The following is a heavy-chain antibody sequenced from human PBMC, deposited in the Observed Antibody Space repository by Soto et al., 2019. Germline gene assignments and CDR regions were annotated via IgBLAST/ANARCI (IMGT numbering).Heavy chain of an antibody. V-gene: IGHV4-39*01. CDR2: IFYSGST. D-gene: IGHD2-21*01. CDR1: GGSITRGFYY. Sequence: QLQLQESGPGLVKPSETLSLTCTVSGGSITRGFYYWGWIRQPPGKGLEWIASIFYSGSTYYNPSLKSRVTMSVDTSKNQFSLKLSSVTAADTAVYYCARSGGGDTARYYYYMDVWGKGTTVTVSS. J-gene: IGHJ6*03. CDR3: ARSGGGDTARYYYYMDV.